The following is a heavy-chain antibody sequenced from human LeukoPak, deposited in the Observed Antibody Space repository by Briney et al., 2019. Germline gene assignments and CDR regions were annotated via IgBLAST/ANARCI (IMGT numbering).Heavy chain of an antibody. CDR2: ISSDGGST. Sequence: GGSLRLSCAASGFTFRMYAMHWVRQAPGKGLEYVSAISSDGGSTYYANSVKGRFTISRDNSKNTLYLQMGSLRAEDMAVYYCVNYGMDVWGQGTTVTVSS. CDR1: GFTFRMYA. CDR3: VNYGMDV. J-gene: IGHJ6*02. V-gene: IGHV3-64*01.